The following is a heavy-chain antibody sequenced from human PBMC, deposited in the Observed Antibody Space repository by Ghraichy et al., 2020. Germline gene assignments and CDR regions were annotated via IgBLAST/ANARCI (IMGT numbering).Heavy chain of an antibody. J-gene: IGHJ5*02. CDR3: ARGDLGYRSSSTCYPTKRREVAGACWFDP. D-gene: IGHD2-2*01. Sequence: SETLSLTCAVYGGSLSTYYWNWIRQAPGKGLAWIGEINQSGSTKYNPSLKSRVTILVDTSNNQFSLRVSSVTAADTAVYYCARGDLGYRSSSTCYPTKRREVAGACWFDPWGQGTLVTVSS. CDR2: INQSGST. CDR1: GGSLSTYY. V-gene: IGHV4-34*01.